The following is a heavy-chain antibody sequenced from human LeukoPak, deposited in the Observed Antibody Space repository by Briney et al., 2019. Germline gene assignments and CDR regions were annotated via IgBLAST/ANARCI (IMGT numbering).Heavy chain of an antibody. D-gene: IGHD2-2*01. Sequence: SGTLSLTCAVSGGSISSSNWWSWVRQPPGKGLEWIGEIYHRGSTNYNPSLKSRVTISVDKSKNQFSLKLSSVTAADTAVYYCARIMGRGYCSSTSCRGDWFDPWGQGTLVTVSS. CDR1: GGSISSSNW. CDR2: IYHRGST. V-gene: IGHV4-4*02. CDR3: ARIMGRGYCSSTSCRGDWFDP. J-gene: IGHJ5*02.